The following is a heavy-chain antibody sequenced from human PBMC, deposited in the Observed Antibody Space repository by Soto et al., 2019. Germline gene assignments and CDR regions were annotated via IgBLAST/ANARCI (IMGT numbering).Heavy chain of an antibody. CDR3: AREVLAITTLIEF. J-gene: IGHJ4*02. V-gene: IGHV4-31*02. CDR1: GASVSRGHNY. D-gene: IGHD2-2*01. Sequence: SATLSLTCSVSGASVSRGHNYWSWILHYPGKGLEWIGYIYTSVTTFYNPSLKSRATISIGTSKNQFSLKLNSVTAADTAVYFCAREVLAITTLIEFSGEGTLLNLSS. CDR2: IYTSVTT.